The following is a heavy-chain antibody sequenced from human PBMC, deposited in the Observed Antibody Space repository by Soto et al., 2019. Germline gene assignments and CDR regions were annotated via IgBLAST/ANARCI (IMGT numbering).Heavy chain of an antibody. D-gene: IGHD6-19*01. CDR2: ISWNSGSI. Sequence: GGSLRLSCAASGFTFDDYAMHWVRQAPGKGLGWVSGISWNSGSIGYADSVKGRFTISRDNAKNSLYLQMNSLRAEDTALYYCAKDTTEQWVPALFDYWGQGTLVTVSS. J-gene: IGHJ4*02. CDR1: GFTFDDYA. CDR3: AKDTTEQWVPALFDY. V-gene: IGHV3-9*01.